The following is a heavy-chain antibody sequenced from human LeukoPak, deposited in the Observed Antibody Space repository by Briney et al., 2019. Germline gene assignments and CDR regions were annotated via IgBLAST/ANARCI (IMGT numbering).Heavy chain of an antibody. V-gene: IGHV1-46*01. D-gene: IGHD5-18*01. CDR2: INPSGGST. CDR1: GYTFTSYY. J-gene: IGHJ6*02. Sequence: ASVKVSCKASGYTFTSYYIHWVRQAPGQGLEWMGIINPSGGSTSYAQKFQGRVTMTRDTPTSTVYMELTSLRSEDTAVYYCARDTAVIAYYYYGMDVWGQGTTVTVSS. CDR3: ARDTAVIAYYYYGMDV.